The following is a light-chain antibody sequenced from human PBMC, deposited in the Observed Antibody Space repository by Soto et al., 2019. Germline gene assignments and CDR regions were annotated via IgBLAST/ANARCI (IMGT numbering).Light chain of an antibody. CDR3: HQYDNAPQT. V-gene: IGKV3D-15*01. CDR2: GVS. CDR1: QRLSSN. J-gene: IGKJ2*01. Sequence: EIVMTQSPATLSVSPGERATLSCRASQRLSSNLAWYQQKPGQAPRLLIYGVSTRATGIPDRFSGSGSGTDFSLTISRLEPEDFAVYYCHQYDNAPQTYGQGTKVDIK.